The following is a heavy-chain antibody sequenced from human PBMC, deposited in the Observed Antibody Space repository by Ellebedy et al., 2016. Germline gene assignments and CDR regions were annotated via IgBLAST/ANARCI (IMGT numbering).Heavy chain of an antibody. V-gene: IGHV1-2*05. CDR3: ARGGGVAAAGNALDY. Sequence: ASVKVSCKTSGYTFTGYYIHWVRQVPGQGLEWMGRINPNSGGTNYAQKFQGRVTMTRDTSISTAYMELSGLISDDTVVFYCARGGGVAAAGNALDYWGQGTLVTVSS. J-gene: IGHJ4*02. CDR2: INPNSGGT. D-gene: IGHD6-13*01. CDR1: GYTFTGYY.